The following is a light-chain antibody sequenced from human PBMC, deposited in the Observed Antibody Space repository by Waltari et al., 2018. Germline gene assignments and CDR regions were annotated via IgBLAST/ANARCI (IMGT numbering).Light chain of an antibody. J-gene: IGKJ3*01. Sequence: DIQMTQSPSSLSASVGDRVTITCRASQSISSYLNWYQQKPGKVPKLLIYAASTLQSGVPSRFSGSGSGTDFTLTISSPQPEDFATYYCQQTYSTPFTFGSGTKVDIK. CDR1: QSISSY. V-gene: IGKV1-39*01. CDR3: QQTYSTPFT. CDR2: AAS.